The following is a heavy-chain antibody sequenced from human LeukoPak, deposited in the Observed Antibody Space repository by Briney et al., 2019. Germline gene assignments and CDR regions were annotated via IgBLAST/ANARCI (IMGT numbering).Heavy chain of an antibody. CDR1: GGSISSYY. CDR2: VYYSGST. D-gene: IGHD6-19*01. V-gene: IGHV4-59*12. Sequence: SETLSLTCTVSGGSISSYYWSWIRQPPGKGLEWIGYVYYSGSTNYNPSLKSRVTISVDTSKNQFSLKLSSVTAADTAVYYCARDLQSSGRFDYWGQGTLVTVSS. J-gene: IGHJ4*02. CDR3: ARDLQSSGRFDY.